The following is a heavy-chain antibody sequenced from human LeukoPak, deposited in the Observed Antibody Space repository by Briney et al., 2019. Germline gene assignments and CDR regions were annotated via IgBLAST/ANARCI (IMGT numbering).Heavy chain of an antibody. CDR1: GFTFSSYA. J-gene: IGHJ3*02. D-gene: IGHD3-3*01. V-gene: IGHV3-30*14. Sequence: PGGSLRLSCAASGFTFSSYAMHWVRQAPGKGLEWVAVISYDGSNKYYADSVKGRFTISRDNSKNTLYLQMSSLRAEDTAVYCCVKDRSGFYAFDIWGQGTMVTVSS. CDR3: VKDRSGFYAFDI. CDR2: ISYDGSNK.